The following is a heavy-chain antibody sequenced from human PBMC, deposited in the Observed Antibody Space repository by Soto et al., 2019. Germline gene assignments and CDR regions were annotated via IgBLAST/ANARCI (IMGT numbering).Heavy chain of an antibody. CDR3: ARTHDSSGYYLFYFDY. Sequence: QVQLVQSGAEVKKPGSSVKVSCKASGGTFSSYAISWVRQAPGQGLEWMGGIIPIFGTANDAQKFQGRVTITADESTSKAYMELSSLRSEDTAVYYCARTHDSSGYYLFYFDYWGQGTLVTVSS. J-gene: IGHJ4*02. V-gene: IGHV1-69*01. CDR2: IIPIFGTA. CDR1: GGTFSSYA. D-gene: IGHD3-22*01.